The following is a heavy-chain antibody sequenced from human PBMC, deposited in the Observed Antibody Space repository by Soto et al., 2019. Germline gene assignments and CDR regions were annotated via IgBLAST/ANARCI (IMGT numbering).Heavy chain of an antibody. D-gene: IGHD2-21*01. V-gene: IGHV4-39*01. CDR2: VYYSGGA. CDR1: GVSIHNSHSF. J-gene: IGHJ5*01. CDR3: GRVVEGATRHTDLDS. Sequence: TSETLSLTCTVSGVSIHNSHSFWGWIRQPPGKGLEFIGTVYYSGGAQYNSSLKSRVTISVDTANNQVSLRMRSLTAADTAVYYCGRVVEGATRHTDLDSWGQGTLVTVS.